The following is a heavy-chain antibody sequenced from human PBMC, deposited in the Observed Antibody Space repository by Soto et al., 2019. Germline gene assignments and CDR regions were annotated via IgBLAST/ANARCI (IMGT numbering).Heavy chain of an antibody. CDR2: LSYTGST. CDR1: GCHVRYAFAY. Sequence: SETLSLTCTFSGCHVRYAFAYWTWIRQPPGKGPEWMGYLSYTGSTYYNPSLRNRATISVDESSNLLPLRLSSVTAADTAVYYCARELEGGVFDIWGRGTLVTASS. CDR3: ARELEGGVFDI. D-gene: IGHD2-8*02. J-gene: IGHJ3*02. V-gene: IGHV4-30-4*01.